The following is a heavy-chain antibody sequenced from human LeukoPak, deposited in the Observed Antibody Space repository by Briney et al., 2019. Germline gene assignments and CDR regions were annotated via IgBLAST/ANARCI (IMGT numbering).Heavy chain of an antibody. J-gene: IGHJ5*02. CDR3: ARQRGSYHGRKNWFDP. CDR1: GGSFSGYY. Sequence: SETLSLTCAVYGGSFSGYYWSWIRQPPGKGLEWIGEINHSGSTNYNPSLKSRVTISVDTSKNQFSLKLSPVTAADTAVYYCARQRGSYHGRKNWFDPWGQGTLVTVSS. D-gene: IGHD1-26*01. V-gene: IGHV4-34*01. CDR2: INHSGST.